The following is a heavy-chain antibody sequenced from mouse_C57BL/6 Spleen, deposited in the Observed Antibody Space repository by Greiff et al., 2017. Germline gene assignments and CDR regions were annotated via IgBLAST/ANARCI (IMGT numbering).Heavy chain of an antibody. CDR2: IDPSDSYT. V-gene: IGHV1-50*01. CDR1: GYTFTSYW. Sequence: QVQLQQPGAELVKPGASVKLSCKASGYTFTSYWMQWVKQRPGQGLEWIGEIDPSDSYTNYNQKFKGKATLTVDTSSSTAYMQLSSLTSEDSAVYYCARGGGYEGYAMDYWGQGTSVTVSS. D-gene: IGHD2-2*01. J-gene: IGHJ4*01. CDR3: ARGGGYEGYAMDY.